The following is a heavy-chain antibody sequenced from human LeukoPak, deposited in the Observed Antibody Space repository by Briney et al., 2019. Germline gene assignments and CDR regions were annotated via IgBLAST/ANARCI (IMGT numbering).Heavy chain of an antibody. CDR1: GFTFSSYW. Sequence: GGSLRLSCAAAGFTFSSYWMSWVRQAPGKGLEWVANIKQDGSEKYYVDSVKGRFTISRDNAKNSLYVQMNSLRAEDTAVYYCARQIASAGTAGFDFWGQGALVTVSS. D-gene: IGHD6-13*01. V-gene: IGHV3-7*01. J-gene: IGHJ4*02. CDR3: ARQIASAGTAGFDF. CDR2: IKQDGSEK.